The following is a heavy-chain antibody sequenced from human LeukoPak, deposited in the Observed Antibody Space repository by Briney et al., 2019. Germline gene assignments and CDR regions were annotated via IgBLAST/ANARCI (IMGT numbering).Heavy chain of an antibody. D-gene: IGHD3-22*01. V-gene: IGHV3-30-3*01. CDR2: ISYDGSNK. CDR1: GFTFSSYA. J-gene: IGHJ1*01. Sequence: PGGSVRLSCAASGFTFSSYAMHWVHQAPGKGLEWVAVISYDGSNKYYADSVKGRFTISRDNSKNTLYLQMNSLRAEDTAVYYCARGTYYYDSTYFQHWGQGTLVTVSS. CDR3: ARGTYYYDSTYFQH.